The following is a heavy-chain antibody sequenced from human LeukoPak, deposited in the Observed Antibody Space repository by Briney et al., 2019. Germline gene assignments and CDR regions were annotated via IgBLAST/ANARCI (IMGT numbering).Heavy chain of an antibody. CDR3: ARRDSGMTHDY. V-gene: IGHV4-59*08. D-gene: IGHD1-26*01. CDR1: GGSISSYY. CDR2: IYYSGST. Sequence: SETLSLTCTVSGGSISSYYWSWIRQPPGKGLEWIGYIYYSGSTNYNPSLKSRVTISVDTSKNQFSLKLGSVTAADTAVYYCARRDSGMTHDYWGQGTLVTVSS. J-gene: IGHJ4*02.